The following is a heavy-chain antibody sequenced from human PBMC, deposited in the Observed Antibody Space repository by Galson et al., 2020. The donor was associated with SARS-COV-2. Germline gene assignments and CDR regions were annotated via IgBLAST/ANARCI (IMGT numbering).Heavy chain of an antibody. CDR3: ARLRPNSSTIFDY. Sequence: SETLSLTCTVSNDSISSNSYFWGWIRQPPGKGLEWVGTFYYSGSTYYNPSLKSRVTISVDTCKNQFSLRLSSVTAADTAVYYCARLRPNSSTIFDYWGQGTLVTVSS. V-gene: IGHV4-39*01. CDR2: FYYSGST. J-gene: IGHJ4*02. CDR1: NDSISSNSYF. D-gene: IGHD6-13*01.